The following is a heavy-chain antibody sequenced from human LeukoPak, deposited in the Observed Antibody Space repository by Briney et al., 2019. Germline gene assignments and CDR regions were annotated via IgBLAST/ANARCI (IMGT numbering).Heavy chain of an antibody. CDR1: GFTFSTYA. J-gene: IGHJ4*02. D-gene: IGHD2-15*01. CDR3: VKGSVVGAREPDY. Sequence: GGSLRLSCEASGFTFSTYAMSWVRQAPGKGLEWVSVITGSGSRTYYADSVKGRFTISRDNSKNTQSLQMNSLRVEDTAVYYCVKGSVVGAREPDYWGQGALVTVSS. V-gene: IGHV3-23*01. CDR2: ITGSGSRT.